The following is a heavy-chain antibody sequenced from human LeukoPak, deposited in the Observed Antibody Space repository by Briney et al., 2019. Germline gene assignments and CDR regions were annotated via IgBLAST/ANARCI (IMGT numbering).Heavy chain of an antibody. CDR1: GFTFSSYG. CDR2: ISYDGSNK. V-gene: IGHV3-30*18. CDR3: AKTRDPWFGELLKDY. D-gene: IGHD3-10*01. J-gene: IGHJ4*02. Sequence: GRSLRLSCAASGFTFSSYGMHWVRQVPGKGLEWVAVISYDGSNKYYADSVKGRFTISRDNSKNTLYLQMNSLRAEDTAVYYCAKTRDPWFGELLKDYWGQGTLVTVS.